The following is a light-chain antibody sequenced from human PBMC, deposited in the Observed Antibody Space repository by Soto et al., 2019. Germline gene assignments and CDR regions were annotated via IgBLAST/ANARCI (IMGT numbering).Light chain of an antibody. Sequence: DIQMTQSPFTLSASVGDRVTITCRASQTISSWLAWYQQIPGKAPKLLIYDASSLESGVPSRFSGSGSGTEFTLTISSLQPEDFASYYCQQYNSYSTFGQGTKVDIK. CDR2: DAS. V-gene: IGKV1-5*01. CDR3: QQYNSYST. CDR1: QTISSW. J-gene: IGKJ1*01.